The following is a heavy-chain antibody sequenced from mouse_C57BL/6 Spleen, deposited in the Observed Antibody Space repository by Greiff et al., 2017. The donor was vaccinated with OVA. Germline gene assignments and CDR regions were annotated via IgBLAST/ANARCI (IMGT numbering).Heavy chain of an antibody. CDR3: TTYPFAY. Sequence: EVQLQQSGAELVRPGASVKLSCTASGFNINDDYMHWVKQRPEQGLEWIGWIDPENGDTEYASKFQGKATITADTSSNTAYLQLSSLTSEDTAVYYCTTYPFAYWGQGTLVTVSA. CDR1: GFNINDDY. V-gene: IGHV14-4*01. J-gene: IGHJ3*01. CDR2: IDPENGDT.